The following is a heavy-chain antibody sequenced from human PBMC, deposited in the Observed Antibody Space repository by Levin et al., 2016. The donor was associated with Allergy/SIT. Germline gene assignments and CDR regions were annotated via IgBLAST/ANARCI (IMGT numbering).Heavy chain of an antibody. CDR3: ARDRYYGSGSLDY. D-gene: IGHD3-10*01. J-gene: IGHJ4*02. Sequence: WIRQPPGKGLEWIGEIYHSGSTNYNPSLKSRVTISVDKSKNQFSLKLSSVTAADTAVYYCARDRYYGSGSLDYWGQGTLVTVSS. CDR2: IYHSGST. V-gene: IGHV4-4*02.